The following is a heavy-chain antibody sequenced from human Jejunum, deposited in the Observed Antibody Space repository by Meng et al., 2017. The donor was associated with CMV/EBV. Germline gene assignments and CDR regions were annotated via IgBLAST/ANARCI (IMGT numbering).Heavy chain of an antibody. D-gene: IGHD4-11*01. CDR3: AKEDYSNDFDY. V-gene: IGHV3-23*01. J-gene: IGHJ4*02. Sequence: AASGFSFSSFALSWVRQAPGKGLEWVSTVSGSGFTTYYADSVKGRFTVSRDNSKNTLFLQMNSLRVDDTAVYYCAKEDYSNDFDYWGQGALVTVSS. CDR2: VSGSGFTT. CDR1: GFSFSSFA.